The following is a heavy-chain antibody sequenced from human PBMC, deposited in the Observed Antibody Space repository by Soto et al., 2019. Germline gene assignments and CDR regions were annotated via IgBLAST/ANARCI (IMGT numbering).Heavy chain of an antibody. J-gene: IGHJ5*02. Sequence: KLRETLSLTCTVSGGSISSSFYDWGWIRQLPGKGLEWIGSLFYRGSAYYNPSPRSRVTMYIDSSKNQFSLKLSSVTAADTAVYYCARHLVVGATTYSWFDLWGQGTLVTVSS. CDR2: LFYRGSA. D-gene: IGHD2-15*01. CDR1: GGSISSSFYD. CDR3: ARHLVVGATTYSWFDL. V-gene: IGHV4-39*01.